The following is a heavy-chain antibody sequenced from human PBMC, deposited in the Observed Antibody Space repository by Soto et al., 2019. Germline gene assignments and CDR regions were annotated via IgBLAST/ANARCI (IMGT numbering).Heavy chain of an antibody. CDR1: GVSFNSYF. J-gene: IGHJ3*01. D-gene: IGHD6-13*01. Sequence: SETLSLTCAVYGVSFNSYFWNWGRQRPGKGLEWVGEATHYGRSNYNPSLKSRITISKETSKNKFSLAVRSLTAADTAAYYCTTSGRSWPDSFDFWGQGAMVTVSS. V-gene: IGHV4-34*01. CDR2: ATHYGRS. CDR3: TTSGRSWPDSFDF.